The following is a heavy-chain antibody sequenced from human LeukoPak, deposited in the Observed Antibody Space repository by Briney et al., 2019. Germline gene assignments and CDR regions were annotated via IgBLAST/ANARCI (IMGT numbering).Heavy chain of an antibody. CDR3: ARSGETVLRYFDWLPTTGAFGI. CDR2: IYYSGST. D-gene: IGHD3-9*01. CDR1: GGSISSYY. Sequence: SETLSLTCTVSGGSISSYYWSWIRQPPGKGLEWIGYIYYSGSTNYNPSLKSRVTISVDTSKNQFSLKLSSVTAADTAVYYCARSGETVLRYFDWLPTTGAFGIWGQGTMVTVSS. V-gene: IGHV4-59*01. J-gene: IGHJ3*02.